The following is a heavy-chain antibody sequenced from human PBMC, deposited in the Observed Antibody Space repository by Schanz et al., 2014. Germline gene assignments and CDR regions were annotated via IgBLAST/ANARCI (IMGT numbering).Heavy chain of an antibody. CDR2: IRSDERDK. J-gene: IGHJ6*02. V-gene: IGHV3-30*02. Sequence: VQLVESGGGVAQPGGSLRLSCAASGFSFSNFGIHWVRQAPGMGLEWVALIRSDERDKCYADSVKGRFIISRDSSKNTVYLQMDSLRPEDTAVYYCAKQFLSYYFYGMDVWGQGTTVSVSS. CDR3: AKQFLSYYFYGMDV. CDR1: GFSFSNFG.